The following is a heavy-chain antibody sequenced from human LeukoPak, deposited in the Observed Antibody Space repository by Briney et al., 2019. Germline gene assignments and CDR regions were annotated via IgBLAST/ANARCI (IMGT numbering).Heavy chain of an antibody. CDR3: ARDHAEYDFWSGYYLT. V-gene: IGHV1-69*13. CDR1: GGTFSIYA. Sequence: SVKVSCKASGGTFSIYAISWVRQAPGQGLEWMGGIIPIFGTANYAQKFQGRVTITADESTSTAYMELSSLRSEDTAVYYCARDHAEYDFWSGYYLTWGQGTLVTVSS. D-gene: IGHD3-3*01. J-gene: IGHJ5*02. CDR2: IIPIFGTA.